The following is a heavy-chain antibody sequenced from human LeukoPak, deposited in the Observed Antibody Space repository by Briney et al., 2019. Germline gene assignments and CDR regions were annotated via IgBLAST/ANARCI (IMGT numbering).Heavy chain of an antibody. V-gene: IGHV4-39*01. D-gene: IGHD3/OR15-3a*01. CDR3: ARQTGSGLFILP. CDR2: IYYSGNT. CDR1: GGSISRSGYC. J-gene: IGHJ4*02. Sequence: SETLSLTCTVSGGSISRSGYCWGWIRQPPGKGLEWIGSIYYSGNTYYNASLKSQVSISIDTSKNQFSLRLTSVTAADTAVYYCARQTGSGLFILPGGQGTLVTVSS.